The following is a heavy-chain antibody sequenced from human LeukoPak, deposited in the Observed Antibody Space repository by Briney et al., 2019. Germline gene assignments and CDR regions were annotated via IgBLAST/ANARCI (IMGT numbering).Heavy chain of an antibody. CDR2: INPNSGGT. V-gene: IGHV1-2*02. Sequence: ASVKVSCKASGYTFTGYYMHWVRQAPGHGLEWMGWINPNSGGTNYAQKFQGRVTMTRDTSISTAYMELSRLRSNDTAVYYCARVYYYGSGSLSFDYWGQGTLVTVSS. CDR1: GYTFTGYY. D-gene: IGHD3-10*01. J-gene: IGHJ4*02. CDR3: ARVYYYGSGSLSFDY.